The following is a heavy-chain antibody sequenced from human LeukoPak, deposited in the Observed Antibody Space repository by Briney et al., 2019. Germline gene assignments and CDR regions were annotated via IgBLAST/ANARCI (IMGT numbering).Heavy chain of an antibody. Sequence: PGGSLRLSCAASGFTFSSYSMNWVRQAPGKGLEWVSSISSSSSYIYYADSVKGRFTISRDNAKNSLYLQMNSLRAEDTAVYYCAREEDCSSTSCYSGFDYWGQGTLVTVSS. D-gene: IGHD2-2*01. CDR1: GFTFSSYS. CDR3: AREEDCSSTSCYSGFDY. J-gene: IGHJ4*02. CDR2: ISSSSSYI. V-gene: IGHV3-21*01.